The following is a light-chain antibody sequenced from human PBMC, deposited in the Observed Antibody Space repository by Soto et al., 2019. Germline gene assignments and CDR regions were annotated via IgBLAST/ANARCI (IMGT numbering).Light chain of an antibody. CDR2: KAS. CDR1: QSVSSW. Sequence: DIQMTQSPSTLSASVGDRVTITCRASQSVSSWLAWYQQKPGKVPKLLIYKASSLESGVPSRFSGSGSGTAFTLTISSLQPDDFATYYCQQYNSYWTFGQGTKVEIK. V-gene: IGKV1-5*03. J-gene: IGKJ1*01. CDR3: QQYNSYWT.